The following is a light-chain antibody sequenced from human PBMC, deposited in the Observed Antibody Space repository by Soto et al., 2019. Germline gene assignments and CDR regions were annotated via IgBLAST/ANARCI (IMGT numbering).Light chain of an antibody. V-gene: IGKV1-33*01. CDR3: PQYRNLVALT. Sequence: DIQMTQSPSSLSATVGDRVTITCRASQDIRNYLNWYQQKPGKAPKLLIYDASNLETGVPSRFSGSGSGTDFTFTISSLQPEDIATYYCPQYRNLVALTFGGGTKVGIK. J-gene: IGKJ4*01. CDR1: QDIRNY. CDR2: DAS.